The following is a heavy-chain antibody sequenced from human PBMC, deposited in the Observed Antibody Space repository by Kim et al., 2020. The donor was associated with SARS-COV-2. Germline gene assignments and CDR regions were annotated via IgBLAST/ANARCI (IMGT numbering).Heavy chain of an antibody. D-gene: IGHD3-10*01. CDR3: AICYWDPEQPEVYNWFDP. V-gene: IGHV1-69*13. J-gene: IGHJ5*02. Sequence: SVKVSCKASGGTFSSYAISWVRQAPGQGLEWMGGIIPIFGTANYAQKFQGRVTITADESTSTAYMELSSLRSEDTAVFYCAICYWDPEQPEVYNWFDPWGQGTLVTVSS. CDR1: GGTFSSYA. CDR2: IIPIFGTA.